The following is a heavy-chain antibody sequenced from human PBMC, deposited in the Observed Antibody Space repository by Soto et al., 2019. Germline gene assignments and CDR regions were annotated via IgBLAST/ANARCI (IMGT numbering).Heavy chain of an antibody. D-gene: IGHD3-10*01. CDR2: LSHNGST. V-gene: IGHV4-59*12. J-gene: IGHJ5*02. CDR1: GGSISSYY. Sequence: PSETLSLTCTVSGGSISSYYWSWIRQPPGKGLEWIGYLSHNGSTYYNPSLKSRITITVDRSKNQFSLRLSSVTVADTAVYFCARLEEIWFGFDPWGQGTLVTVSS. CDR3: ARLEEIWFGFDP.